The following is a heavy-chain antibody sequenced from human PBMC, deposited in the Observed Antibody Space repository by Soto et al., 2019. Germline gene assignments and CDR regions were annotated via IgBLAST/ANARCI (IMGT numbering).Heavy chain of an antibody. CDR3: ASYLVAATQGRSYYYYGKDV. D-gene: IGHD2-15*01. V-gene: IGHV5-10-1*01. CDR2: IDPSDSYT. J-gene: IGHJ6*02. Sequence: GESLKISCKCSGYSFTSYWISWVRQMPGRGLEWMGRIDPSDSYTNYSPSFQGHVTISADKSISTAYLQWSSLKASDTAMYYCASYLVAATQGRSYYYYGKDVWSQGTAVTVSS. CDR1: GYSFTSYW.